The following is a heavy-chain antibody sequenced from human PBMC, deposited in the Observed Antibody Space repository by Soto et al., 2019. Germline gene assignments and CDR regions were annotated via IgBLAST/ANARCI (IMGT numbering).Heavy chain of an antibody. CDR3: ARVRGQTGHFDY. Sequence: SETLSLTCTVSGGSISSGGYYWSWIRQHPGKGLEWIGYIYYSGSTYYNPSLKSRVTISVDTSKNQFSLKLSSVTAADTAVYYCARVRGQTGHFDYWGQGTLVTVSS. D-gene: IGHD1-1*01. CDR1: GGSISSGGYY. V-gene: IGHV4-31*03. CDR2: IYYSGST. J-gene: IGHJ4*02.